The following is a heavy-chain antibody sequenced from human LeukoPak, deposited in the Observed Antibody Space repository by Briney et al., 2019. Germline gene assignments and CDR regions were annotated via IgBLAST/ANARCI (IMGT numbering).Heavy chain of an antibody. CDR1: GGSISSGGYY. V-gene: IGHV4-31*03. CDR2: IYYSGST. D-gene: IGHD2-15*01. CDR3: ARDSDCSGGSCYSGDYYYYGMDV. Sequence: SETLSLTCTVSGGSISSGGYYWSWIRQHPGKGLEWIVYIYYSGSTYYNPSLKSRVTISVDTSKNQFSLKLSSVTAADTAVYYCARDSDCSGGSCYSGDYYYYGMDVWGQGTTVTVSS. J-gene: IGHJ6*02.